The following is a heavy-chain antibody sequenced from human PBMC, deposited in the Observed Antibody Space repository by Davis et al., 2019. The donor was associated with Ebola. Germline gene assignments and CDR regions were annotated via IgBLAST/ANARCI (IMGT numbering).Heavy chain of an antibody. Sequence: GESLKISCAASGFTFSNYAMHWVRQTPGKGLEWVAVMSYDAINKYYADSVKGRFTISRDNSKNTVYLQMNSLRVEDTAVYYCAKAKHAVYYYYGMDVWGQGTPVTVPS. J-gene: IGHJ6*02. V-gene: IGHV3-30*04. CDR2: MSYDAINK. CDR3: AKAKHAVYYYYGMDV. CDR1: GFTFSNYA.